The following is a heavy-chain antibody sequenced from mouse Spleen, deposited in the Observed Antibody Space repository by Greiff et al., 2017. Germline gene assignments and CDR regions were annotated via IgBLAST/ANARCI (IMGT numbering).Heavy chain of an antibody. CDR1: GFTFSSYA. CDR3: ARPHYYGSSGFAY. J-gene: IGHJ3*01. Sequence: EVMLVESGGGLVKLGGSLKLSCAASGFTFSSYAMSWVRQTPEKRLEWVATISSGGGNTYYPDSVKGRFTIPRDNAKNTLYLQMSSLKSEDTAMYYCARPHYYGSSGFAYWGQGTLVTVSA. V-gene: IGHV5-9*01. D-gene: IGHD1-1*01. CDR2: ISSGGGNT.